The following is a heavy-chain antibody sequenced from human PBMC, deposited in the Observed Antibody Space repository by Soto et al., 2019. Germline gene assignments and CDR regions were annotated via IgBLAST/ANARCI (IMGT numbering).Heavy chain of an antibody. CDR3: AKEGKEGHTLMEGYGYFFDN. D-gene: IGHD3-3*01. CDR1: RFTFSSFA. Sequence: QVHLVESGGGVAQPGRSLRLSCAASRFTFSSFAMHWVRQAPGKGLEWVAVISYDGSNQRYAESVKGRFTISRDNSRNTLYLQMNSLRAEDTAVYYCAKEGKEGHTLMEGYGYFFDNLGQGTLVTVSS. CDR2: ISYDGSNQ. V-gene: IGHV3-30*18. J-gene: IGHJ4*02.